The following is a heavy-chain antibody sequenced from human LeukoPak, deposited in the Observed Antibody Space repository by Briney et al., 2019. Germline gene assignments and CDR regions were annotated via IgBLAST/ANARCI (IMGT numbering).Heavy chain of an antibody. Sequence: ASVTVSCKASGYTFTSYGLSWVRQAPGQGLEWMGWISAYNGNTNYAQKLQGRVTMTTDTSTSTAYMELRSLRSDDTAVYYCARETYYDILTGYPGFDYWGQGTLVTVSS. CDR1: GYTFTSYG. V-gene: IGHV1-18*04. J-gene: IGHJ4*02. D-gene: IGHD3-9*01. CDR2: ISAYNGNT. CDR3: ARETYYDILTGYPGFDY.